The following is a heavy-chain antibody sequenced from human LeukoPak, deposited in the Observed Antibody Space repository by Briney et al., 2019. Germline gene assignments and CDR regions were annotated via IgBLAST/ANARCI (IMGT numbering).Heavy chain of an antibody. Sequence: PGGSLRLSCAASGFTFSSYGMHWVRQAPGKGLEWVAVISYDGSNKYYADSVKGRFTISRDNSKNTLYLQMNSLRAEDTAVYYCAKRWSYWGQGTLVTVSS. CDR1: GFTFSSYG. V-gene: IGHV3-30*18. CDR2: ISYDGSNK. J-gene: IGHJ4*02. CDR3: AKRWSY. D-gene: IGHD2-15*01.